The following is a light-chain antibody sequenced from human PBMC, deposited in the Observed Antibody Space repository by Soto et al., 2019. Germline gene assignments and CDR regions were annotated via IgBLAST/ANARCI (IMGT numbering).Light chain of an antibody. V-gene: IGLV1-44*01. CDR2: SNN. CDR3: AAWDDSLSGWV. CDR1: SSNIGSNT. J-gene: IGLJ3*02. Sequence: QSALTQPPSASGTPGQRVTISCSGSSSNIGSNTVNWYQQLPGTAPKLLIYSNNQRPSGVPDRFSGSKSGTSASLAISGLQSEDESDYYCAAWDDSLSGWVFGGGTILTVL.